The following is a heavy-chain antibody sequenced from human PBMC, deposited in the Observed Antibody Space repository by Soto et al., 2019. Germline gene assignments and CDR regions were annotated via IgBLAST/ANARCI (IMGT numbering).Heavy chain of an antibody. CDR2: SNQDESEI. V-gene: IGHV3-7*03. CDR3: AKDLTGFAGYGGNYFDY. Sequence: GGSLRLSCAASGFTFSSYWMSWVRQAPGKGLEWVANSNQDESEIFYVDSVKGRFTISRDNTKNSLYLQMNSLRAEDTAVYYCAKDLTGFAGYGGNYFDYWGQGTLVTVS. CDR1: GFTFSSYW. J-gene: IGHJ4*02. D-gene: IGHD4-17*01.